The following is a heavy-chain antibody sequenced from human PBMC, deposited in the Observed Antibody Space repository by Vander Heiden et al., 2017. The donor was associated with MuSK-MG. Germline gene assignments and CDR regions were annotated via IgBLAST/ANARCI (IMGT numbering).Heavy chain of an antibody. J-gene: IGHJ4*02. V-gene: IGHV3-72*01. D-gene: IGHD3-16*01. CDR3: ARVAWMSGTYDVDDY. Sequence: EVQLAESGGGLVQPGGCLRLSCAASGLTLSDHRMDCVRQAPGKGLEWVGRTRKKADNYATEYAASVKGRFTISRDDSKNSLYLQMNSLKNEDTAVYYCARVAWMSGTYDVDDYWGQGTLVTVSS. CDR2: TRKKADNYAT. CDR1: GLTLSDHR.